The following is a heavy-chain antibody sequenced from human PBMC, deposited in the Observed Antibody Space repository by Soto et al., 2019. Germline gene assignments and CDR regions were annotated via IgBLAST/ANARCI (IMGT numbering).Heavy chain of an antibody. V-gene: IGHV1-18*01. Sequence: QVHLVQSGAEVKKPGASVKVSCKGSGYTFTSYGITWVRQAPGQGLEWMGWISAHNGNTNYAQKLQGRVTVTTDTPPSTAYMELRRLRSDDTAVYYCARGRYGDYWGQGALVTVSS. CDR2: ISAHNGNT. CDR1: GYTFTSYG. CDR3: ARGRYGDY. D-gene: IGHD1-1*01. J-gene: IGHJ4*02.